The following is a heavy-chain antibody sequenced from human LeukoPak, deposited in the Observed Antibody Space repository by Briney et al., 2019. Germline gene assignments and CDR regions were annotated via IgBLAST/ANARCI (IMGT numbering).Heavy chain of an antibody. Sequence: PGGSLRLSCAASGFTFSDSYMTWVRQAPGKGVEWVAYISGSGHDINYSESAKGRFTISRDNAKNSLYLQMSSLRAEDTALYYCAKASLWFGDHIPETGFDPWGQGTLVTVSS. CDR1: GFTFSDSY. J-gene: IGHJ5*02. V-gene: IGHV3-11*01. CDR3: AKASLWFGDHIPETGFDP. CDR2: ISGSGHDI. D-gene: IGHD3-10*01.